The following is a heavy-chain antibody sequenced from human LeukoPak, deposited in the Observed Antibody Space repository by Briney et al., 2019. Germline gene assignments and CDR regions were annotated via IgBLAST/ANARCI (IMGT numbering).Heavy chain of an antibody. J-gene: IGHJ6*03. CDR2: IIPIFGTA. CDR1: GGTFSSCA. CDR3: ASARMEDYYYYMDV. D-gene: IGHD1-1*01. Sequence: SVKVSCKASGGTFSSCAISWVRQAPGQGLEWMGGIIPIFGTANYAQKFQGRVTITTDESTSTAHMELSSLRSEDTAVYYCASARMEDYYYYMDVWGKGTTVTVSS. V-gene: IGHV1-69*05.